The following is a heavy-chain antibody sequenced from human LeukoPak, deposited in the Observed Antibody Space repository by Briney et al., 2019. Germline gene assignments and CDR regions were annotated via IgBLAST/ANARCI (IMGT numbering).Heavy chain of an antibody. D-gene: IGHD1-14*01. V-gene: IGHV3-30-3*01. CDR1: GINFITYA. Sequence: PGGSLRLSCAASGINFITYALHWVRQAPGKGLEWVAVISDDGVNKYFAESVKGRFTISRDNSNNTLYLQMNSLRAEDTAVYYCAKGSDGISHWGQGTLVTVSS. J-gene: IGHJ4*02. CDR3: AKGSDGISH. CDR2: ISDDGVNK.